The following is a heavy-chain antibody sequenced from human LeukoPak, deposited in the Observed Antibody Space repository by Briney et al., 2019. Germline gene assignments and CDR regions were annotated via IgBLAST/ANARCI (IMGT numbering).Heavy chain of an antibody. D-gene: IGHD2-2*01. CDR1: GYTFTSYD. CDR3: ARGREGYQLLHMDV. J-gene: IGHJ6*03. Sequence: ASVKVSCKASGYTFTSYDINWVRQATGQGLEWMGWMNPNSGNTGCAQKFQGRVTITRNTSISTAYMELSSLRSEDTAVYYCARGREGYQLLHMDVWGKGTTVTVSS. V-gene: IGHV1-8*03. CDR2: MNPNSGNT.